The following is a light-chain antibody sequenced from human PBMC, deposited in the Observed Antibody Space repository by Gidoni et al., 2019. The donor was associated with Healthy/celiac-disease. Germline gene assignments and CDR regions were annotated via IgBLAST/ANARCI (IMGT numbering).Light chain of an antibody. J-gene: IGLJ3*02. CDR3: SSYAGSNNFGV. V-gene: IGLV2-8*01. Sequence: QSALTQPPSPSGLPGQSVTISCTGTSSDVGGYNYVSWYQQHPGKAPKLMIYEVSKRPSGVPDRFFGSKSGNTASLTVSGLQAEDEADYYCSSYAGSNNFGVFGGGTKLTVL. CDR2: EVS. CDR1: SSDVGGYNY.